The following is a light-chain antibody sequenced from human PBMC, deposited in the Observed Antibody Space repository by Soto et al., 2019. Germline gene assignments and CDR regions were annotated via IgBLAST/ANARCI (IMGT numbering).Light chain of an antibody. Sequence: DIQMTQSPSSLSASVGDRVTITCRASQSINNYLHWFQQKPGKAPKLLIYDASSLESGVPQRFSGSGSGTEFTLTISSLQTDDFSTYYCQQYHSYWTFGQGTKVDI. V-gene: IGKV1-5*01. CDR1: QSINNY. CDR2: DAS. CDR3: QQYHSYWT. J-gene: IGKJ1*01.